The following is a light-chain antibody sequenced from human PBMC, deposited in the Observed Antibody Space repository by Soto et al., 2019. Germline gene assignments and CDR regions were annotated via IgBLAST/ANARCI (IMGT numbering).Light chain of an antibody. J-gene: IGKJ4*01. CDR1: QSISSW. Sequence: DIQMTQSPSTLSASVGDRVTITCRASQSISSWLAWYQQKPGKAPKLLIYKASSLESVVPSRFRGSGSGTEFTLTISSLQPDDFATYYCQQYNSYPLTFGGGTKVEIK. CDR3: QQYNSYPLT. CDR2: KAS. V-gene: IGKV1-5*03.